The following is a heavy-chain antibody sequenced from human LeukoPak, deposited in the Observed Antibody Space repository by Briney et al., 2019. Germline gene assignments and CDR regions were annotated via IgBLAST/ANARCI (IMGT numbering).Heavy chain of an antibody. CDR2: INSDGSST. CDR3: ARDRGYSYGLQGGWFDP. Sequence: GGSLRLSCAASGFTFSSYWMHWVRQAPGKGLVWVSRINSDGSSTSYADSVKGRFTISRDNAKNTLYLQMNSLRAEDTAVYYCARDRGYSYGLQGGWFDPWGQGTPVTVSS. J-gene: IGHJ5*02. V-gene: IGHV3-74*01. CDR1: GFTFSSYW. D-gene: IGHD5-18*01.